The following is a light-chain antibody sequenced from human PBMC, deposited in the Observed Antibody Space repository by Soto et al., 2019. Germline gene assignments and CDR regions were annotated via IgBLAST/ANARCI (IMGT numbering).Light chain of an antibody. J-gene: IGLJ2*01. CDR3: QTWDSSLNGGI. CDR2: DTN. V-gene: IGLV1-51*01. CDR1: TSNIGNEY. Sequence: QSVLTQPPSVSAAPGQKVTISCSGSTSNIGNEYVSWYQQFPGTAPKLLIYDTNNRPSGIPDRFSGSKSGTSATLDITGLQTGDEADYYCQTWDSSLNGGIFGGGTKLTVL.